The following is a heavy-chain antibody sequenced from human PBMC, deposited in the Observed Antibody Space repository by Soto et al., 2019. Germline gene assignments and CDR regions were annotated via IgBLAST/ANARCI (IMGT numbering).Heavy chain of an antibody. CDR3: ARLGYGDSAFDS. D-gene: IGHD4-17*01. J-gene: IGHJ4*02. V-gene: IGHV4-31*03. CDR2: IFYTGST. Sequence: QVQLQESGPGLVQPSETLSLTCSVSGGSLNSASYHWSWIRQHPGKGLEFIGYIFYTGSTYYNPSLETRVTMYVDTSNYHVSLRLDAVTAADTAVYYCARLGYGDSAFDSWGRGTLVTVSS. CDR1: GGSLNSASYH.